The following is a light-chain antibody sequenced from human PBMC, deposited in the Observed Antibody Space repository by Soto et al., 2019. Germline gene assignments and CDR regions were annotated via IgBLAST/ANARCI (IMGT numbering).Light chain of an antibody. J-gene: IGKJ1*01. CDR3: QQSYSTPPT. CDR1: QSISSY. CDR2: AAS. Sequence: DIQMTQSPSSLSASVGDRVTITCRASQSISSYLNWYQQKPGKAPKLLIYAASSLQSGVPSRFSGSGSGTDFTLTIRSLQHEDFETCYCQQSYSTPPTFGQGTTVDIK. V-gene: IGKV1-39*01.